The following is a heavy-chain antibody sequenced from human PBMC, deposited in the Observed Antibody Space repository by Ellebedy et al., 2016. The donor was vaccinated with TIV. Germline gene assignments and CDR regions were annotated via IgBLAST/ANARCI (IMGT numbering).Heavy chain of an antibody. J-gene: IGHJ5*02. D-gene: IGHD3-22*01. CDR2: IYHSGKT. CDR3: ARVRNYYDSSGYYWPYNWFDP. CDR1: GDSISSGGYS. V-gene: IGHV4-30-2*01. Sequence: SQTLSLTXXVSGDSISSGGYSWSWIRQPPGKGLEWIGYIYHSGKTYYNPSLKSRVTISVDRPKNQFSVRLNSVTAAGTAVYYCARVRNYYDSSGYYWPYNWFDPWGQGTLVTVSS.